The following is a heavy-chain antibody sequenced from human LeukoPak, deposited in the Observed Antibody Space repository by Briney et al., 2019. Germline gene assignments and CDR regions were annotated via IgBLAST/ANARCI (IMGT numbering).Heavy chain of an antibody. CDR3: ARIPGGYYYAMDV. D-gene: IGHD3-16*01. V-gene: IGHV3-48*02. J-gene: IGHJ6*02. CDR2: ISSRSSNI. Sequence: GGSLRLSCAASGFTFSSYSMNWVRQAPGKGLEWVSYISSRSSNIYYADSVKGRFTISRDNAKNSLYLQMDSLRDEDTAVYYCARIPGGYYYAMDVWGQGTTVTVSS. CDR1: GFTFSSYS.